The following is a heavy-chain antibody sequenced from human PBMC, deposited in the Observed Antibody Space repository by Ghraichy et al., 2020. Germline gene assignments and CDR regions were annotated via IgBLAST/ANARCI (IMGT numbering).Heavy chain of an antibody. V-gene: IGHV3-23*01. CDR2: ISGSGGST. CDR3: AKDLGDLVVPAAMTYYFDY. J-gene: IGHJ4*02. Sequence: LSLTCAASGFTFSSYAMSWVRQAPGKGLEWVSAISGSGGSTYYADSVKGRFTISRDNSKNTLYLQMNSLRAEDTAVYYCAKDLGDLVVPAAMTYYFDYWGQGTLVTVS. CDR1: GFTFSSYA. D-gene: IGHD2-2*01.